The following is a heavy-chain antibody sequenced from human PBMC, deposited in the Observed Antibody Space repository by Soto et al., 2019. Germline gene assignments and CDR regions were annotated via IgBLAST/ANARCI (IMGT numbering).Heavy chain of an antibody. V-gene: IGHV4-4*07. CDR2: IYTSGST. J-gene: IGHJ6*02. CDR1: GGSISSYY. D-gene: IGHD3-10*01. Sequence: SETLSLTCTVSGGSISSYYWSWIRQPAGKGLEWIGRIYTSGSTNYNPSLKGRVTMSVDTSKNQFSLKLSSVTAADTAVYYCASLIWFGEFYGMDVWGQGTTVTVSS. CDR3: ASLIWFGEFYGMDV.